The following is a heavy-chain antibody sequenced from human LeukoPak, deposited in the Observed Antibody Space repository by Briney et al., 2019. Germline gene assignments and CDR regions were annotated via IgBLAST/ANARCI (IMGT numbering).Heavy chain of an antibody. CDR3: AKELTHYDFWSGYYSFDY. CDR2: ISGSGGST. V-gene: IGHV3-23*01. D-gene: IGHD3-3*01. Sequence: PGGSLRLSCAASGFTFSSYAMSWVRQAPGKGLEWVSAISGSGGSTYYADSVKGRFTISRDNSKDTLYLQMNSLRAEDTAVYYCAKELTHYDFWSGYYSFDYWGQGTLVTVSS. CDR1: GFTFSSYA. J-gene: IGHJ4*02.